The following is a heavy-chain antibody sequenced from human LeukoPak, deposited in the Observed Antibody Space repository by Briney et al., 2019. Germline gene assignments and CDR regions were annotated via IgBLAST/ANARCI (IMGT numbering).Heavy chain of an antibody. Sequence: ASVKVSCKASGYTFTSYYMHWVRQAPGQGLEWMGIINPSGGSTSYAQKFQGRVTMTRDTSTSTVYMELSSLRSEDTAVYYCARDGYSYGYQIYYFDYWGQGTLVTVSS. D-gene: IGHD5-18*01. CDR3: ARDGYSYGYQIYYFDY. V-gene: IGHV1-46*01. CDR1: GYTFTSYY. J-gene: IGHJ4*02. CDR2: INPSGGST.